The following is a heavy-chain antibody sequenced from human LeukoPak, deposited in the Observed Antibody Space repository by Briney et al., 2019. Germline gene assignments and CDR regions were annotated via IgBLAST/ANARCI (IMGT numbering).Heavy chain of an antibody. CDR1: GGSFSSHY. J-gene: IGHJ3*02. D-gene: IGHD2-21*01. CDR3: ARGGEDAFDI. CDR2: IYYGGST. Sequence: SETLSLTCTVSGGSFSSHYWSWIRQPPGKGLEWIGDIYYGGSTNYNPSLKSRVTISVATSMKPFYLKLSSVLAAERAVYYCARGGEDAFDIWGQGTMVTVSS. V-gene: IGHV4-59*11.